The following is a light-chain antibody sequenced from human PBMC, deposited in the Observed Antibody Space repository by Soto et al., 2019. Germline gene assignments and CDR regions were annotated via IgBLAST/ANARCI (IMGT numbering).Light chain of an antibody. CDR3: GTWDSSLSASYV. CDR2: ENN. Sequence: QSVLTQPPSVSAAPGHKVTISCSGSSSNIGNNYVSWYQQLPGTAPKLLIYENNKRPSGIPDRFSVSKSGTSATLGITGLQTGDEADYYCGTWDSSLSASYVFGTGTQLTVL. V-gene: IGLV1-51*02. J-gene: IGLJ1*01. CDR1: SSNIGNNY.